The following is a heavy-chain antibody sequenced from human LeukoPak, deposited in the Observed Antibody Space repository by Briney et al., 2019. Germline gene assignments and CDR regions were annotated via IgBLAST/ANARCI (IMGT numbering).Heavy chain of an antibody. J-gene: IGHJ5*02. CDR1: GYTFTSYD. CDR2: INPSGGST. D-gene: IGHD5-18*01. Sequence: ASVKVSCKASGYTFTSYDINWVRQAPGQGLEWMGIINPSGGSTSYAQKFQGRVTMTRDTSTSTVYMELSSLRSEDTAVYYCARVFEGYSYGYWFDPWGQGTLVTVSS. CDR3: ARVFEGYSYGYWFDP. V-gene: IGHV1-46*01.